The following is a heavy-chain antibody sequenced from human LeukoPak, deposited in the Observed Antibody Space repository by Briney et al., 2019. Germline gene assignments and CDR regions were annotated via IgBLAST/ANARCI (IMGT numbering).Heavy chain of an antibody. V-gene: IGHV3-74*03. CDR3: ARSNNYGFDY. J-gene: IGHJ4*02. D-gene: IGHD5-24*01. Sequence: PGGSLRLSCAASGFTFRSYWMHWVRPAPGKGLVWVSHINGDGGTTTYADSVKGRSTISRDNAKNTLYLQMNSLRAEDTAVFYCARSNNYGFDYWGQGTLVTVSS. CDR2: INGDGGTT. CDR1: GFTFRSYW.